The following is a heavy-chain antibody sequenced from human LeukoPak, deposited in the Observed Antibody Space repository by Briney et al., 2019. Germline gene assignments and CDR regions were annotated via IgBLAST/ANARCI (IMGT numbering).Heavy chain of an antibody. CDR3: VGGGDWLPEY. J-gene: IGHJ4*01. V-gene: IGHV4-59*02. CDR1: GASVSGRF. Sequence: SETLSLTCTVSGASVSGRFWSWIRHSPGNGLEWIGLIYYSGSTKFNPSLKSRVAMSVDTSNNQFSLSLNSVTTTDTAVYFCVGGGDWLPEYWGHGTQVIVSS. CDR2: IYYSGST. D-gene: IGHD3/OR15-3a*01.